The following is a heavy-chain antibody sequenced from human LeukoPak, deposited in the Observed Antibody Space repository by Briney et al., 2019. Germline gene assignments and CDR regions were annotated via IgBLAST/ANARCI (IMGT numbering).Heavy chain of an antibody. Sequence: SETLSLTCAVYGGSFSGYYWSWIRQPPGKGLEWIGEINHSGSTNYNPSLKSRVTISVDTSKNQFSLKLSSVTAADTAVYYCARESIAAAGVVWFDPWGQGTLVTVSS. J-gene: IGHJ5*02. V-gene: IGHV4-34*01. CDR1: GGSFSGYY. CDR2: INHSGST. CDR3: ARESIAAAGVVWFDP. D-gene: IGHD6-13*01.